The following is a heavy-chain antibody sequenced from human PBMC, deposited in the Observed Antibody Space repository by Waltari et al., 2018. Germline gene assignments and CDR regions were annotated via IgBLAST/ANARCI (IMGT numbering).Heavy chain of an antibody. CDR1: GFNVTSNY. CDR2: IYSGART. CDR3: ATLRRGSYAEY. D-gene: IGHD1-26*01. V-gene: IGHV3-53*04. Sequence: EVQLVESGGGLVQPGGSLRLSCATSGFNVTSNYMSWVRQAPGKGLEWVSLIYSGARTSYADSVKGRFTISRHSSKNTLYLQMNSLRPEDTAVYYCATLRRGSYAEYWGQGTLVTVTS. J-gene: IGHJ4*02.